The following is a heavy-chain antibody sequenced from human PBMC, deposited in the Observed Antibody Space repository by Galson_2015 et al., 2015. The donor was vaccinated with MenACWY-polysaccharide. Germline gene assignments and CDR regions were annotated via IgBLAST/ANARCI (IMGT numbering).Heavy chain of an antibody. CDR2: ISPGSETA. V-gene: IGHV3-23*01. J-gene: IGHJ3*02. CDR1: GSNFSILV. Sequence: SLRLSCAASGSNFSILVMTWVRQGPGKGLEWVSAISPGSETAYYSDSVKGRFTISRDNSKDTLHLQMDSLRAEDTAVYYCAREGSRIVFHAFDTWGQGTMVTVSS. D-gene: IGHD2-15*01. CDR3: AREGSRIVFHAFDT.